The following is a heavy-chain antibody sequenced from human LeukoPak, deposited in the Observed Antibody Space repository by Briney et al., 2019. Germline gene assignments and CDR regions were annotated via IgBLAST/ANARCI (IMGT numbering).Heavy chain of an antibody. CDR2: SSCSGGTT. Sequence: GGSLRLSCEASGFTFCSYAMSWVRQAPGEGREWVSGSSCSGGTTYYADSVKGRFTISRDNSKNTLSLQMNSLRAEDTAVYYCAKGYCTGGSCYRPSDYWGQGTLVSVSS. V-gene: IGHV3-23*01. CDR1: GFTFCSYA. D-gene: IGHD2-15*01. CDR3: AKGYCTGGSCYRPSDY. J-gene: IGHJ4*02.